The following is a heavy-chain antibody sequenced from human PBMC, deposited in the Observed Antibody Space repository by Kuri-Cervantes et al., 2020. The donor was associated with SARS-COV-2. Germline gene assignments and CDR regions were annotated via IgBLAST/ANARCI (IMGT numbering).Heavy chain of an antibody. Sequence: SETLSLTCAVYGGSFSGYYWSWIRQPPGKGLEWIGEINHSGSTNYNPSLKSRVTISVDTSKNQFSLKLSSVTAADTAVYYCASTNVQAVAGTAEYFQHWGQGNLVNVSS. J-gene: IGHJ1*01. CDR3: ASTNVQAVAGTAEYFQH. V-gene: IGHV4-34*01. D-gene: IGHD6-19*01. CDR1: GGSFSGYY. CDR2: INHSGST.